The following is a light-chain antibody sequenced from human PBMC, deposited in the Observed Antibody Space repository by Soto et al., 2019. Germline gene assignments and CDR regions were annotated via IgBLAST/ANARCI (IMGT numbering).Light chain of an antibody. CDR3: QQPYTTPPT. CDR2: DAS. J-gene: IGKJ2*01. V-gene: IGKV1-39*01. Sequence: DIQMTQSPSSLSASVGDRVTITCRASQRIANYLNWYQQRPGKAPKLLISDASTLHSAIPSRFSGGGSGTDFTLTISTLQPEDFATYYCQQPYTTPPTFGQGTKLDIK. CDR1: QRIANY.